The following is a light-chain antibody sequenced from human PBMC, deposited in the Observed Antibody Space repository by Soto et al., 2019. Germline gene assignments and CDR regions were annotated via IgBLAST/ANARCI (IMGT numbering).Light chain of an antibody. Sequence: EIVMTQSPVTLSASPGERVTLSCRASQSVNINLAWYQQRPGQAPRVLIYGASNRASGIPDRFSGSGSGTDFTLTISSLEPDDFALYYCQQYKDWPPLTFGGGTRVEIK. CDR1: QSVNIN. V-gene: IGKV3D-15*01. CDR3: QQYKDWPPLT. J-gene: IGKJ4*01. CDR2: GAS.